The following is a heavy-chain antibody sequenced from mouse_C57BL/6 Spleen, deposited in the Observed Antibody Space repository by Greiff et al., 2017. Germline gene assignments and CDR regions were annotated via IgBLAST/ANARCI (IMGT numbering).Heavy chain of an antibody. V-gene: IGHV3-1*01. CDR2: ISYSGST. J-gene: IGHJ3*01. D-gene: IGHD2-4*01. CDR1: GYSITSGYD. Sequence: EVKLVESGPGMVKPSQSLSLTCTVTGYSITSGYDWHWIRHFPGNKLEWMGYISYSGSTNYNPSLKSRISITHDTSKNHFFLKLNSVTTEDTATYYCARGDYDAAWFAYWGQGTLVTVSA. CDR3: ARGDYDAAWFAY.